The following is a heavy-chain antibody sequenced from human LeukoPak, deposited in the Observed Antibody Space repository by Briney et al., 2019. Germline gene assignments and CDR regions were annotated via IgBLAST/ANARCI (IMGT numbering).Heavy chain of an antibody. CDR2: MNPNSGNT. Sequence: ASVKVSCKASGYTFTSYDINWVRQATGQGLEWMGWMNPNSGNTGYAQKFQGRVTMTRNNSISTAYMELSSLRSEDTAVYYCARPRATKLVDDGFDIWGQGTIVTVSS. J-gene: IGHJ3*02. D-gene: IGHD1-26*01. CDR1: GYTFTSYD. V-gene: IGHV1-8*01. CDR3: ARPRATKLVDDGFDI.